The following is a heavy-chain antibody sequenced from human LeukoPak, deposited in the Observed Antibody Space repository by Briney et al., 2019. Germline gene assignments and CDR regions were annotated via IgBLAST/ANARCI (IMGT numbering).Heavy chain of an antibody. V-gene: IGHV3-21*04. CDR1: GCTFSRYS. J-gene: IGHJ4*02. CDR3: WSYAGSSADY. Sequence: GGSLRLSCPASGCTFSRYSRNWVRQAPGKGLEWVAPISSSRSYRYYADSVNGRFTISRENDKNSLHLQMTILTADATAAYYCWSYAGSSADYWGPGTLVTVSS. CDR2: ISSSRSYR. D-gene: IGHD6-19*01.